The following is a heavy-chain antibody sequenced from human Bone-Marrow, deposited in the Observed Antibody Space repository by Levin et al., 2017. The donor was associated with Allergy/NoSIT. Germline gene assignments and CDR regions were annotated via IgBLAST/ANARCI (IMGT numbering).Heavy chain of an antibody. D-gene: IGHD6-19*01. CDR1: GGTFSSYT. J-gene: IGHJ4*02. V-gene: IGHV1-69*02. Sequence: GASVKVSCKASGGTFSSYTISWVRQAPGQGLEWMGRIIPILGIANYAQKFQGRVTITADKSTSTAYMELSSLRSEDTAVYYCARVAVAGGDFDYWGQGTLVTVSS. CDR3: ARVAVAGGDFDY. CDR2: IIPILGIA.